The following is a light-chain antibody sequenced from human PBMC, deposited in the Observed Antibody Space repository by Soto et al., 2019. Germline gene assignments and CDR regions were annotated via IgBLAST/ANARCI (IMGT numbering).Light chain of an antibody. CDR3: QQYSTPET. J-gene: IGKJ2*01. CDR2: RAS. CDR1: QSVLYSSNNKNY. Sequence: DIVMTQSPDSLAVSLGERATINCKSSQSVLYSSNNKNYLAWYQQKPGQPPKLLIYRASTRESGVPDRFSGSGSGTDFTLTISSLQAEDVAVYYCQQYSTPETFGQGTKLEIK. V-gene: IGKV4-1*01.